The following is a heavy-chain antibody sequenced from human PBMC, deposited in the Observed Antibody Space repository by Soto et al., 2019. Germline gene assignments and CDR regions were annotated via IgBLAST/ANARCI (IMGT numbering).Heavy chain of an antibody. V-gene: IGHV1-69*13. CDR2: IIPIFGTA. J-gene: IGHJ6*02. CDR1: GGTFSSYA. Sequence: GASVKVSCKASGGTFSSYAISWVRQAPGQGLEWMGGIIPIFGTANYAQKFQGRVTITADESTSTAYMELSSLRSEDTAVYYCAIPTTYYDFWSGYHPGGMDVWGQGTTVTVSS. CDR3: AIPTTYYDFWSGYHPGGMDV. D-gene: IGHD3-3*01.